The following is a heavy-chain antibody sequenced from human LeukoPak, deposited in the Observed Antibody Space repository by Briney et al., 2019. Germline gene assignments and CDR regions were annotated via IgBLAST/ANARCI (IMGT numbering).Heavy chain of an antibody. Sequence: GGSLRLSRAASGFTFSSYAMHWVRQAPGKGLEWVAVISYDGSNKYYADSVKGRFTISRDNSKNTLYLQMNSLRAEDTAVYYCARGIESYQQNWFDPWGQGTLVTVSS. CDR1: GFTFSSYA. CDR2: ISYDGSNK. CDR3: ARGIESYQQNWFDP. J-gene: IGHJ5*02. D-gene: IGHD1-26*01. V-gene: IGHV3-30*04.